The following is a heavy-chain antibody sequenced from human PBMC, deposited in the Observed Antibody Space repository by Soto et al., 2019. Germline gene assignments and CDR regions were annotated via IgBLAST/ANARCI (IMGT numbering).Heavy chain of an antibody. V-gene: IGHV3-74*01. CDR3: ARATYDAYDSCGFDH. D-gene: IGHD3-22*01. CDR2: INGDGSFT. J-gene: IGHJ4*02. Sequence: PGKGPVWVSRINGDGSFTSYADAVKGRFTISRDNAKNTLSLQMNSLRAEDTAVYYYARATYDAYDSCGFDHWGQGT.